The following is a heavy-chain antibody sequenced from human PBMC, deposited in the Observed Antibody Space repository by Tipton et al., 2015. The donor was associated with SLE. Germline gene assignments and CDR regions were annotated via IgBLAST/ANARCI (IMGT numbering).Heavy chain of an antibody. V-gene: IGHV4-59*01. CDR2: IYYSGST. CDR3: AGNSGTDALDI. CDR1: GGSISSYY. D-gene: IGHD1-1*01. Sequence: TLSLTCTVPGGSISSYYWSWIRQPPGKELEWIGYIYYSGSTNYNPSLKSRVTISVDTSKNQFSLKLSSVTAADTAVYYCAGNSGTDALDIWGQGTMVTVSS. J-gene: IGHJ3*02.